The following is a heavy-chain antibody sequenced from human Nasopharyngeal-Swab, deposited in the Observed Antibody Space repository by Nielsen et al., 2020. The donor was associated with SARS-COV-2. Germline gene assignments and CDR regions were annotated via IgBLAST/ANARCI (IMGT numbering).Heavy chain of an antibody. CDR2: INTNTGNP. J-gene: IGHJ5*02. CDR3: SHLLFFTNGVCQDRGSWFDP. Sequence: ASAKVSCKASGYTFTSYAMNWVRQAPGQGLEWMGWINTNTGNPTYAQGFTGRFVFSLDTSVSTAYLQISSLKAEDTAVYYCSHLLFFTNGVCQDRGSWFDPWGQGTLVTVSS. CDR1: GYTFTSYA. D-gene: IGHD2-8*01. V-gene: IGHV7-4-1*02.